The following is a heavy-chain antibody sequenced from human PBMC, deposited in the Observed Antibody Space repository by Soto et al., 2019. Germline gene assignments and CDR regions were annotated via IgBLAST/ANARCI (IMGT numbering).Heavy chain of an antibody. D-gene: IGHD4-17*01. Sequence: QVQLVQSGAEVKKPGSSVKVSCKASGGTFSSYTISWVRQAPGQGLEWMGRIIPILGIANYAQKFQGRVTITADKSTSTADMELSSRRSEDTAVYYCARELMTTVTTARKNDYWGQGTLVTVSS. CDR2: IIPILGIA. J-gene: IGHJ4*02. CDR3: ARELMTTVTTARKNDY. V-gene: IGHV1-69*08. CDR1: GGTFSSYT.